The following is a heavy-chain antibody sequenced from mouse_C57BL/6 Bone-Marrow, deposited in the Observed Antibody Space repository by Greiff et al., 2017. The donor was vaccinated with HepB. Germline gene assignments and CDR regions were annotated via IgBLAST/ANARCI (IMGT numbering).Heavy chain of an antibody. J-gene: IGHJ3*01. V-gene: IGHV5-17*01. CDR3: APYYYVSSSAWFAY. CDR2: ISSGSSTI. Sequence: EVQLQESGGGLVKPGGSLKLSCAASGFTFSDYGMHWVRQAPEKGLEWVAYISSGSSTIYYADTVKGRFTISRDNAKNTLFLQMTSLRSEDTAMYYCAPYYYVSSSAWFAYWGQGTLVTVSA. D-gene: IGHD1-1*01. CDR1: GFTFSDYG.